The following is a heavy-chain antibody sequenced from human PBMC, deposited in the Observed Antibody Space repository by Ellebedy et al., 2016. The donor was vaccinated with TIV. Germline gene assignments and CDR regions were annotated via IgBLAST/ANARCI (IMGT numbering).Heavy chain of an antibody. J-gene: IGHJ4*02. CDR1: ASSASHNY. V-gene: IGHV3-66*01. D-gene: IGHD3-3*01. CDR3: AKDPGYSLGVDYLDY. Sequence: PGGSLRLSCAVSASSASHNYMSLVRQAPGKGLEWVSAISSGDSTLYADSVKGRFTISRDTSSNTLYLQMNSLRAEGTAVYHWAKDPGYSLGVDYLDYWGQGTLVSVSS. CDR2: ISSGDST.